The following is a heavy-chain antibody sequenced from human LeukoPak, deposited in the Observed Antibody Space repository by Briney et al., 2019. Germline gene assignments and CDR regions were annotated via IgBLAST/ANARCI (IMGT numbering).Heavy chain of an antibody. CDR3: ARYIVRAFDY. J-gene: IGHJ4*02. D-gene: IGHD2-21*01. Sequence: ASVKVSCKSSGYNFKNYGISWVRQAPGQGLEWMGWISEYNGDTNYAQKFQGRVTMTTDTSTSTAYMELRSLRSDDTAVYYCARYIVRAFDYWGQGTLVTVSS. CDR1: GYNFKNYG. CDR2: ISEYNGDT. V-gene: IGHV1-18*01.